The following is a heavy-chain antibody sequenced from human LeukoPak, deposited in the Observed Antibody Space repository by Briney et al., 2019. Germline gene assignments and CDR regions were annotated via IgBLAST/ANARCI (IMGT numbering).Heavy chain of an antibody. CDR1: GGSFSGYY. V-gene: IGHV4-34*01. J-gene: IGHJ4*02. CDR3: ARGHSPTRQRWLQLGGDY. D-gene: IGHD5-24*01. CDR2: INHSGST. Sequence: SETLSLTCTVYGGSFSGYYWSWIRQPPGKGLEWIGEINHSGSTNYNPSLKSRVTISVDTSKNQFSLKLSSVTAADTAVYYCARGHSPTRQRWLQLGGDYWGQGTLVTVSS.